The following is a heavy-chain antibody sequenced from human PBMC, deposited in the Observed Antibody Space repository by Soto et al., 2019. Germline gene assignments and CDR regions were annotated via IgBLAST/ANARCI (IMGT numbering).Heavy chain of an antibody. Sequence: SETLSLTCTVSGGSISRSXYHXXWIRQPPGKGLEXXGSVFYSGSTYYNPSLKSRVTISVDTSKNQFSLRLSSVTAADTAVYSCARHLRDSSSSAYYMDVWGKGTTVTVSS. J-gene: IGHJ6*03. D-gene: IGHD6-6*01. V-gene: IGHV4-39*01. CDR2: VFYSGST. CDR1: GGSISRSXYH. CDR3: ARHLRDSSSSAYYMDV.